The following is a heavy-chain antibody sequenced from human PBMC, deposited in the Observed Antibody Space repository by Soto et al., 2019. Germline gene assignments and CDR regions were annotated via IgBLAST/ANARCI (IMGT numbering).Heavy chain of an antibody. CDR3: ARHGGDYGSGTIYYFDS. Sequence: ETLSLTCTVSGGSISRYYWSWIRQPPGKGLEWIGYMYYSGSTNYNPSLKSRVTISVDTSKNQFSLKLTSVTAADAAVYYCARHGGDYGSGTIYYFDSWGQGTLVTVSS. J-gene: IGHJ4*02. D-gene: IGHD3-10*01. V-gene: IGHV4-59*08. CDR2: MYYSGST. CDR1: GGSISRYY.